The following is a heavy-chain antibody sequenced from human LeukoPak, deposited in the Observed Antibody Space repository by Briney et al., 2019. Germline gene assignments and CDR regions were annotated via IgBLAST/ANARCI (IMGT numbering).Heavy chain of an antibody. D-gene: IGHD6-19*01. J-gene: IGHJ5*02. CDR2: IYYSGST. CDR3: ARDNIAVAANWFDP. V-gene: IGHV4-59*01. Sequence: SETLSLTCTVSGGSISSYYWSWIRQPPGKGLEWIGYIYYSGSTNYNPSLKSRVTISVDTSKNQFSLKLSSVTAADTAVYYCARDNIAVAANWFDPWGQGTLVTISS. CDR1: GGSISSYY.